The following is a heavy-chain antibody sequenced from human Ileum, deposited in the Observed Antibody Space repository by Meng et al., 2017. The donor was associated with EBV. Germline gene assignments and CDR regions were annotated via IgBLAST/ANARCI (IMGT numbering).Heavy chain of an antibody. V-gene: IGHV4-61*01. CDR2: IYYNGTT. D-gene: IGHD5-18*01. CDR1: GGSVSISSCY. CDR3: ARGWDTAMDSG. J-gene: IGHJ4*02. Sequence: QVQLKEEGSGLVKPSETLPLSCTFSGGSVSISSCYWSWIRQPPGKGLEWIGYIYYNGTTNYNPSLESRVTISVDTSKNQFSLKLRSVAASDTAVYYCARGWDTAMDSGWGQGTLVTVSS.